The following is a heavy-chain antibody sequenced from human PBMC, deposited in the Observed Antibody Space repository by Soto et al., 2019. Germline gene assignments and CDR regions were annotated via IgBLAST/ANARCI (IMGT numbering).Heavy chain of an antibody. V-gene: IGHV3-21*01. CDR1: GFTFSSYG. J-gene: IGHJ5*02. CDR2: IRYGSSYI. CDR3: ARDPGRGRIGAYYDILTGYYRGNWFDP. D-gene: IGHD3-9*01. Sequence: GSLRLSCAASGFTFSSYGMNWVRQAPGKGLEWVAFIRYGSSYIYYADSVKGRFTISRDNAKNSLYLQMNSLRAEDTAVYYCARDPGRGRIGAYYDILTGYYRGNWFDPWGQGTLVTVSS.